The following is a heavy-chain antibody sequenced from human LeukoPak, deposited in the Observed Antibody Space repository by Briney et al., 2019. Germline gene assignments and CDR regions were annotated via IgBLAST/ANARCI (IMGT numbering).Heavy chain of an antibody. CDR2: ISAYNANP. CDR1: AYTFSNYG. D-gene: IGHD3-10*01. J-gene: IGHJ4*02. CDR3: ARDLDGSGSYYTDY. Sequence: VKVSCKTSAYTFSNYGFNWVRQAPGHGLAWMGWISAYNANPKYAQHFQGRFTMNTYTSTSTAYMELRSLTSDDTAVYYCARDLDGSGSYYTDYWGQGTLVTVSS. V-gene: IGHV1-18*01.